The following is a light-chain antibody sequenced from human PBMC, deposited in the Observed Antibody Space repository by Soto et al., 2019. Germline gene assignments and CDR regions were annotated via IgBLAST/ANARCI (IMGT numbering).Light chain of an antibody. Sequence: QSVLTQSSSASASLGSSVKLTCSLSSGHRDYIIAWHQQQPGKAPRYLMKVEGSGTFNRGSGVPDRFSGSSSGADRYLTISNLQSEDEADYYCETWNSYTHVFGTGTKVTVL. CDR1: SGHRDYI. CDR2: VEGSGTF. CDR3: ETWNSYTHV. V-gene: IGLV4-60*03. J-gene: IGLJ1*01.